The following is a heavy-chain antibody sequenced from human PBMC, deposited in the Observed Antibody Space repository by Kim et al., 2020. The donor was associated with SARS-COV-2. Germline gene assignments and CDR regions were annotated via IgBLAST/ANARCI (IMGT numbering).Heavy chain of an antibody. D-gene: IGHD2-2*01. CDR1: GYTFTGYY. V-gene: IGHV1-2*02. Sequence: ASVKVSCKASGYTFTGYYMHWVRQAPGQGLEWMGWINPNSGGTNYAQKFQGRVTMTRDTSISTAYMELSRLRSDDTAVYYCARGGFSCSSTSCYYYYGMDVWGQGTTVTVSS. J-gene: IGHJ6*02. CDR3: ARGGFSCSSTSCYYYYGMDV. CDR2: INPNSGGT.